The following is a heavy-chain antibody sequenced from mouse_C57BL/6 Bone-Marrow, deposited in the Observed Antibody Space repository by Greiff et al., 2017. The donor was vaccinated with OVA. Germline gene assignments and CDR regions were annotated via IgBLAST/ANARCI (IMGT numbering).Heavy chain of an antibody. Sequence: VQLQQSGAELARPGASVKMSCKASGYTFTSYTMNWVKQRPGKGLEWIGYINPSTGYTTYNQKFKAKATLTADKSSSTAYMQLSRLTSADSAVYEGARRHYGSREFAWFAYWGKGTLVTVSA. V-gene: IGHV1-4*01. CDR2: INPSTGYT. CDR1: GYTFTSYT. J-gene: IGHJ3*01. D-gene: IGHD1-1*01. CDR3: ARRHYGSREFAWFAY.